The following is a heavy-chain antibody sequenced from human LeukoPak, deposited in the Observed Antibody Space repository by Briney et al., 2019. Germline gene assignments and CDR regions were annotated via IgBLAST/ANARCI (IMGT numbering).Heavy chain of an antibody. CDR2: IHPDGSDK. CDR1: GFTFSSYF. CDR3: ARVRGDYGGISDY. J-gene: IGHJ4*02. D-gene: IGHD4-23*01. Sequence: TGGSLRLSCAASGFTFSSYFMNWVRQAPGKGLEWVAKIHPDGSDKYYVDSVKGRFTISRDNAKSSLHLQMNSLRAEDTAVYYCARVRGDYGGISDYWGQGTLVTVSS. V-gene: IGHV3-7*05.